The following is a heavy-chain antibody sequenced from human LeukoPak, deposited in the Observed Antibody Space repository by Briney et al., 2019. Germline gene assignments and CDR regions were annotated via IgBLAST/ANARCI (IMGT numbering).Heavy chain of an antibody. J-gene: IGHJ6*03. D-gene: IGHD3-16*01. CDR3: ARQPGWGYYYYMDV. Sequence: PSETLSLTCTASGGSVSSGSYYWSWIRQPPGKGLEWIGYIYYSGSTNYNPSLKSRVTISVDTSKNQFSLKLSSVTAADTAVYYCARQPGWGYYYYMDVWGKGTTVTVSS. CDR1: GGSVSSGSYY. CDR2: IYYSGST. V-gene: IGHV4-61*01.